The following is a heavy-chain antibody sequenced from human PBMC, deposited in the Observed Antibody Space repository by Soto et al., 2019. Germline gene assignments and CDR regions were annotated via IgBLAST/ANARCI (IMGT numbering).Heavy chain of an antibody. CDR1: GFTFSSYT. V-gene: IGHV3-23*01. CDR2: ISGSGSST. J-gene: IGHJ4*02. CDR3: AKAWGIDY. Sequence: EVQLLESGGGLVEPGGSRRLSCAASGFTFSSYTMSWVRQAPGKGLEWVSTISGSGSSTYSADSVKGRFTISRDNSKNTLYLQMNSLRVEDPARSYCAKAWGIDYWGQGPLVTVSS. D-gene: IGHD7-27*01.